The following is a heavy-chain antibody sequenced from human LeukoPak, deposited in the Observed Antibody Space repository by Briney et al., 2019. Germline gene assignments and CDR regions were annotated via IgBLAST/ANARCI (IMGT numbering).Heavy chain of an antibody. J-gene: IGHJ3*02. V-gene: IGHV3-7*01. Sequence: GGSLRLSCAASGFTFSSYWMSWVRQAPGKGLEWVANIKRDGIEMYYVDSVKGRFTISRDNAKDSLFLQMNSLRVEDTAVYYCARDLGDSGDYRIDAFDIWGQGTMVTVSS. CDR1: GFTFSSYW. CDR2: IKRDGIEM. D-gene: IGHD4-17*01. CDR3: ARDLGDSGDYRIDAFDI.